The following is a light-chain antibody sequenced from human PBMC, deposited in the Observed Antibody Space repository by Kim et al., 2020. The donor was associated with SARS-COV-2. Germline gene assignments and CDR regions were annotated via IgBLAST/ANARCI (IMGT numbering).Light chain of an antibody. Sequence: AVGQTVRITCKGDSLRSYYASWYQQKQGQAPVIVIYGKNNRPSGIPDRCSGSSSGNTASLTITGAKAEDEADYYCNSRDSSGNHLVFGGWTQLTVL. CDR2: GKN. CDR1: SLRSYY. V-gene: IGLV3-19*01. J-gene: IGLJ3*02. CDR3: NSRDSSGNHLV.